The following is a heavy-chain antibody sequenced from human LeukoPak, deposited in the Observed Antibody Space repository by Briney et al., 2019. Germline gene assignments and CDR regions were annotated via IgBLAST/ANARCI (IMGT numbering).Heavy chain of an antibody. D-gene: IGHD5-12*01. J-gene: IGHJ4*02. CDR1: GGSISSYY. V-gene: IGHV4-59*01. Sequence: SETLSLTCTVSGGSISSYYWSWIRQPPGKGLEWIGYIYYSGSTNYNPSLKSRVTISVDTSKNQFSLKLSSVTAADTAVYYCARSSGYSYVNGYYFDYWGQGTLVTVSS. CDR2: IYYSGST. CDR3: ARSSGYSYVNGYYFDY.